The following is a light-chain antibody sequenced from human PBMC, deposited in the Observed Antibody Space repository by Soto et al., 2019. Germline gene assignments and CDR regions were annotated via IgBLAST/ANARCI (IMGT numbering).Light chain of an antibody. CDR3: QQYGRSPA. CDR2: GAS. V-gene: IGKV3-20*01. Sequence: EIVLTQSPGTLSLSPGERATLSCRASQIVTSSYLAWYQQKPGQAPRLLIYGASSRATGIPDRFSGSGSRTDIPLTISRLEPEDFAVYYCQQYGRSPAFGGGTKVEIK. CDR1: QIVTSSY. J-gene: IGKJ4*01.